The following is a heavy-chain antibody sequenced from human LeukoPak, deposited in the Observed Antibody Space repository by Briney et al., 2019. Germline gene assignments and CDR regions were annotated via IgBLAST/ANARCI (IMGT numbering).Heavy chain of an antibody. Sequence: SQTLSLTCTVSGGSISSSSHYWGWVRQPPGKGLEWIGNIYYSGSTYYNPSVKSRLTISVDTSKNQFSLKLRSVTAADTAVYYCARPVRSYYGSGTYGVDWGQGTLVTVSS. CDR2: IYYSGST. CDR3: ARPVRSYYGSGTYGVD. D-gene: IGHD3-10*01. CDR1: GGSISSSSHY. J-gene: IGHJ4*02. V-gene: IGHV4-39*01.